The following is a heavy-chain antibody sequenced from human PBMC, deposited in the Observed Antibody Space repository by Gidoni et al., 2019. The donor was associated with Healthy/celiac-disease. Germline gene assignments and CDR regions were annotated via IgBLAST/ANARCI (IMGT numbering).Heavy chain of an antibody. Sequence: EVQLLESGGGLVQPGGSLRLPCAASGFTFRSYAMSWVHQAPGKGLEWVSAISGSGGSTYYADSVKGRFTISRDNSKNTLYLQMNSLRAEDTAVYYCARRVPAAMRPLDYWGQGTLVTVSA. J-gene: IGHJ4*02. CDR3: ARRVPAAMRPLDY. D-gene: IGHD2-2*01. CDR1: GFTFRSYA. V-gene: IGHV3-23*01. CDR2: ISGSGGST.